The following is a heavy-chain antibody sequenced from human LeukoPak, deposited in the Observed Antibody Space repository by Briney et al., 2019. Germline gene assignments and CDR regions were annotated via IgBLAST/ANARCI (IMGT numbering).Heavy chain of an antibody. CDR3: ARGLPSGSYYFDY. CDR2: IYSGGPT. D-gene: IGHD1-26*01. V-gene: IGHV3-66*01. J-gene: IGHJ4*02. CDR1: GFTVSSNY. Sequence: PGGSLRLSCAASGFTVSSNYMSWVRQASGKGLEWVSVIYSGGPTYYADSVKGRFTISRDNSKNTLYFQMNSLRAEDTAVYYCARGLPSGSYYFDYWGQGTLVTVSS.